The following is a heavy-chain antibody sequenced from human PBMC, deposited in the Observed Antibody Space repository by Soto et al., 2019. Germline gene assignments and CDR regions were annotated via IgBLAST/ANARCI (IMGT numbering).Heavy chain of an antibody. CDR2: IYYSGST. CDR3: ARRGNTGPYYYYYGMDV. V-gene: IGHV4-31*03. J-gene: IGHJ6*02. CDR1: GGSISSGGYY. D-gene: IGHD3-10*01. Sequence: KPSETLSLTCTVSGGSISSGGYYWSWIRQHPGKGLEWIGYIYYSGSTYYNPSLKSRVTISVDTSKNQFSLKLSSVTAADTAVYYCARRGNTGPYYYYYGMDVWGQGTTVTVSS.